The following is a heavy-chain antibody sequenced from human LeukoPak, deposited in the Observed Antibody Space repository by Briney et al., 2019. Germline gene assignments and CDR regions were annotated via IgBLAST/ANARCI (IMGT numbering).Heavy chain of an antibody. D-gene: IGHD2-15*01. J-gene: IGHJ4*02. CDR1: GFTFSSYA. CDR2: ISHDGSNK. CDR3: ARQDCSGGSCYLDC. V-gene: IGHV3-30*04. Sequence: GGALRLSCAASGFTFSSYAMHWGRQAPGKGLEWVTVISHDGSNKYYADSVKGRFTISRDDSTNTLCLQMNSLRAEDTALYYCARQDCSGGSCYLDCWGQGTLVTVSS.